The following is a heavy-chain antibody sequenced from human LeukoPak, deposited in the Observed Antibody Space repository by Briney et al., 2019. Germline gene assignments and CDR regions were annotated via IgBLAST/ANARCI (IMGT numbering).Heavy chain of an antibody. D-gene: IGHD3-22*01. Sequence: GGSLRLSCAASGFTFSSYWMLWVRQAPGKGLEWVASIKQDGSEKYYVDSMKGRFTISRDNSKNTLYLQMNSLRAEDTAVYYCAKDRDYDSSGYLDYWGQGTLVTVSS. V-gene: IGHV3-7*03. CDR1: GFTFSSYW. CDR2: IKQDGSEK. CDR3: AKDRDYDSSGYLDY. J-gene: IGHJ4*02.